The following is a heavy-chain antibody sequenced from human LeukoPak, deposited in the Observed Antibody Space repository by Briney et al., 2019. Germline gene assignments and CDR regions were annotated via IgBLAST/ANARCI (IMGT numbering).Heavy chain of an antibody. J-gene: IGHJ4*02. CDR2: IYYSGST. Sequence: SETLSLTCTVSGGSISSYYWSWIRQPPGKGLEWIGYIYYSGSTNYNPSLKSRVTISVDTSKNQFSLKLSSATAADTAVYYCARSKDILTGYCFDYWGQGTLVTVSS. CDR1: GGSISSYY. D-gene: IGHD3-9*01. V-gene: IGHV4-59*01. CDR3: ARSKDILTGYCFDY.